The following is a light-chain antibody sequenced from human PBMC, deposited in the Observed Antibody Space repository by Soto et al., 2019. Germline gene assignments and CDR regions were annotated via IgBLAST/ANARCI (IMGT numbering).Light chain of an antibody. J-gene: IGLJ2*01. Sequence: QSALTQPRSVSGSPGQSGTLSCSGSGSDVGGYDFVSWYQQHPCKAPKLIIYDVSKRPSGVPDRYSGSKSGNTASLTISGLQAEDEADYYCCSFAGTYTVVFGGGTKLTVL. CDR1: GSDVGGYDF. CDR3: CSFAGTYTVV. V-gene: IGLV2-11*01. CDR2: DVS.